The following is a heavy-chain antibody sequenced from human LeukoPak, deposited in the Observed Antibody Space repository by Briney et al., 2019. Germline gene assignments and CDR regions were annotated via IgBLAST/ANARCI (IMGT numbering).Heavy chain of an antibody. D-gene: IGHD2-15*01. CDR2: ISGSGGST. CDR3: AKDGTDCSGGSCYPNYMDV. Sequence: PGGSLRLSCAASGFTFSSYAMSWVRQAPGKGLEWVSAISGSGGSTYYADSVKGRFTISRDNSKNTLYLQMNSLRAEDTAVYYCAKDGTDCSGGSCYPNYMDVWGKGTTVTVSS. CDR1: GFTFSSYA. V-gene: IGHV3-23*01. J-gene: IGHJ6*03.